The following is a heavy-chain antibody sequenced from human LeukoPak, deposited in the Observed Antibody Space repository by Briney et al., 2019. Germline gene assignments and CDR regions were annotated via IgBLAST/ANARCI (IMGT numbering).Heavy chain of an antibody. CDR1: GGTFSSYA. J-gene: IGHJ4*02. Sequence: ASVKVSCKASGGTFSSYAISWVRQAPGQGLEWMGGIIPIFGTANYAQKLQGRVTMTTDTSTSTAYMELRSLRSDDTAVYYCARDVARMVRGVIGYWGQGTLVTVSS. V-gene: IGHV1-69*05. D-gene: IGHD3-10*01. CDR2: IIPIFGTA. CDR3: ARDVARMVRGVIGY.